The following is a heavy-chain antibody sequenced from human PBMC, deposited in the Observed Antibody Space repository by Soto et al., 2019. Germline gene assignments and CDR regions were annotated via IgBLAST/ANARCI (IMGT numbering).Heavy chain of an antibody. V-gene: IGHV3-30*18. Sequence: QVQLVESGGGVVQPGRSLRLSCAASGFTFSSYGMHWVRQAPGKGLEWVAVISYDGSNKDYADSVKGRFTISRDNSKNTLYLQMNSLRAEATAVSYCAKGGRWLQLDYGMDVWGQGTTVTVSS. CDR3: AKGGRWLQLDYGMDV. D-gene: IGHD5-12*01. J-gene: IGHJ6*02. CDR2: ISYDGSNK. CDR1: GFTFSSYG.